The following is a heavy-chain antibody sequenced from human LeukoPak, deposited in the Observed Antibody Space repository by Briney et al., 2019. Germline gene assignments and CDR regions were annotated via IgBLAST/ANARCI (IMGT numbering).Heavy chain of an antibody. CDR2: ISGSGGST. CDR1: GFTFSSYA. D-gene: IGHD5-12*01. V-gene: IGHV3-23*01. CDR3: AKADLYYSGYDYYFDY. Sequence: GGSLRLSCAASGFTFSSYAMSWVRKAPGKGLEWVSAISGSGGSTYYADSVKGRFTISRDNSKNTLYLQMNSLRAEDTAVYYCAKADLYYSGYDYYFDYWGQGTLVTVSS. J-gene: IGHJ4*02.